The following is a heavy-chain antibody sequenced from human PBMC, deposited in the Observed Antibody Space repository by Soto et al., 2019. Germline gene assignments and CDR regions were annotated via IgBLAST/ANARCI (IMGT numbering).Heavy chain of an antibody. CDR1: GGSISSSSYY. J-gene: IGHJ4*02. Sequence: QLQLQESGPGLVKPSETLSLTCTVSGGSISSSSYYWGWIRQPPGKGLEWIGSIYYSGSTYYNPSLKSRVTISVDEFKNQFSLKLSSVTAADTAVYYCAKLGYCSSTSCYGKYYFDYWGQGTLVTVSS. CDR2: IYYSGST. CDR3: AKLGYCSSTSCYGKYYFDY. D-gene: IGHD2-2*01. V-gene: IGHV4-39*01.